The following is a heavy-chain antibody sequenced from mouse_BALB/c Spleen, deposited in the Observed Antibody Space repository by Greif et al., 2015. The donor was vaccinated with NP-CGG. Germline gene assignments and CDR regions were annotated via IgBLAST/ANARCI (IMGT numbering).Heavy chain of an antibody. Sequence: SGAEPVKPGASVKLSCTASGFNIKDTYMHWVKQRPEQGLEWIGRVDPANGNTKYDPKFQGKATITADTSSNTAYLQLSSLTSEDTAVYYCASYYYGSSLFAYWGQGTLVTVSA. V-gene: IGHV14-3*02. CDR2: VDPANGNT. D-gene: IGHD1-1*01. J-gene: IGHJ3*01. CDR3: ASYYYGSSLFAY. CDR1: GFNIKDTY.